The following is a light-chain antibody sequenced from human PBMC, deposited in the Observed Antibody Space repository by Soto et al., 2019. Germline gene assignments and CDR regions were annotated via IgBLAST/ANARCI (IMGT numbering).Light chain of an antibody. V-gene: IGKV3-20*01. Sequence: DIVLTQSPGTLSLSPGERATLSCRASQSVRSSFLAWYRQKPGQAPRLLIYGATTRATGIPDRISGSGSGTDFTLTISRLEPEDFAVYYCQQYGSSPRTFGQGTKVEIK. CDR2: GAT. CDR1: QSVRSSF. CDR3: QQYGSSPRT. J-gene: IGKJ1*01.